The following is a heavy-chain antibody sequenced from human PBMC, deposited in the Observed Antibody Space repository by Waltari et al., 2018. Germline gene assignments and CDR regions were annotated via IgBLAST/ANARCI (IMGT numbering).Heavy chain of an antibody. Sequence: QVQLVQSGSELKNTGASVKISCRTSGYTFSPYSINWLRQAPGQGLEWMGYISTYTGNPTYAQGFTGRFVFSLDTSVSTAYLQIDGLRAEDTGLYYCARDARLINFDYWGQGTLVTVSS. CDR3: ARDARLINFDY. D-gene: IGHD3-16*01. CDR1: GYTFSPYS. CDR2: ISTYTGNP. V-gene: IGHV7-4-1*01. J-gene: IGHJ4*02.